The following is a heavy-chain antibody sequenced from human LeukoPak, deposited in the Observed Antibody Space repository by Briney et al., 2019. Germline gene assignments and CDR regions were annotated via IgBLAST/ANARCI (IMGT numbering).Heavy chain of an antibody. CDR1: GLTFSSYN. D-gene: IGHD5-12*01. CDR3: AKGRGYSGYDSLDY. J-gene: IGHJ4*02. Sequence: GGSLRLSCAASGLTFSSYNMNWVRQAPGKGLEWVSAISGSGGSTYYADSVKGRFTISRDNSKNTLYLQMNSLRAEDTAVYYCAKGRGYSGYDSLDYWGQGTLVTVSS. V-gene: IGHV3-23*01. CDR2: ISGSGGST.